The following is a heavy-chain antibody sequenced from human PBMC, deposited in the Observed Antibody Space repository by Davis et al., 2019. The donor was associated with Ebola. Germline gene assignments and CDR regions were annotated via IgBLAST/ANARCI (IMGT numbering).Heavy chain of an antibody. D-gene: IGHD5-18*01. V-gene: IGHV4-59*01. CDR1: GDSISRYY. Sequence: MPSETLSLTCTVSGDSISRYYWTWVRQAPGKGLEWIGYIYYGGTTSYNPSLKSRVTISVDTSKNQFSLKLSSVTAADTAVYYCARGYSYVNDYWGQGTLVTVSS. J-gene: IGHJ4*02. CDR2: IYYGGTT. CDR3: ARGYSYVNDY.